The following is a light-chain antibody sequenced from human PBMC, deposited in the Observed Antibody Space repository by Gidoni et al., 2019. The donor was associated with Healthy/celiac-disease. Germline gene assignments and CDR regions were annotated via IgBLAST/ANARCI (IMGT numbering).Light chain of an antibody. CDR3: QQYNNWPPA. J-gene: IGKJ4*01. Sequence: ETAMTQSPATLSVSPGERATLSCTASQSVSTNLAWYQQKPGQAPRLLIYGASTRATGIPARFSGSGSGTEFTLTISSLQSEDFAVYYCQQYNNWPPAFGGGTKVEIK. CDR2: GAS. V-gene: IGKV3-15*01. CDR1: QSVSTN.